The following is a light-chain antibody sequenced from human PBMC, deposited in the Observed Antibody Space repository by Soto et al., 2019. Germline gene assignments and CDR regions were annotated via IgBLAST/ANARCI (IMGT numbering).Light chain of an antibody. CDR3: QSYDSSLSGSYV. Sequence: QSVLTQPPSVSGAPRQRVTISCTESSSNIGAGYDVHWYQQLPGTAPKLLIYGNSNRPSGVPDRFSGSKSGTSASLAITGLQAEDEADYYCQSYDSSLSGSYVFGTGTKVTVL. CDR1: SSNIGAGYD. J-gene: IGLJ1*01. CDR2: GNS. V-gene: IGLV1-40*01.